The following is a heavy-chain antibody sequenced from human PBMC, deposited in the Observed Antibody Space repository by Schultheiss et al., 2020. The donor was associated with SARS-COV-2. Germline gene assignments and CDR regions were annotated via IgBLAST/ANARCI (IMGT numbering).Heavy chain of an antibody. CDR2: IYYSGST. CDR3: ARHDGLTRIAVGGFDY. D-gene: IGHD6-19*01. CDR1: GDSISNRDYY. Sequence: SETLSLTCTVSGDSISNRDYYWGWIRQPPGKGLEWIGSIYYSGSTYYNPSLKSRVTISVDTSKNQFSLKLSSVTAADTAVYYCARHDGLTRIAVGGFDYWGQGTLVTVSS. J-gene: IGHJ4*02. V-gene: IGHV4-39*01.